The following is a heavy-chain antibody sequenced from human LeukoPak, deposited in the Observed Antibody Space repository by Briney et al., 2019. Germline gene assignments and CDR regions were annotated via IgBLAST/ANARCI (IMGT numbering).Heavy chain of an antibody. J-gene: IGHJ3*02. D-gene: IGHD3-22*01. V-gene: IGHV3-23*01. CDR3: AKSLERTYYYDSSGFGAFDI. Sequence: GGSVRLSCAASGFTFSSYGMSWVRQAPGKGLEWVSAISGSGGSTYYADSVKGRFTISRDNSKNTLYLQMNSLRAEDTAVYYCAKSLERTYYYDSSGFGAFDIWGQGTMVTVSS. CDR1: GFTFSSYG. CDR2: ISGSGGST.